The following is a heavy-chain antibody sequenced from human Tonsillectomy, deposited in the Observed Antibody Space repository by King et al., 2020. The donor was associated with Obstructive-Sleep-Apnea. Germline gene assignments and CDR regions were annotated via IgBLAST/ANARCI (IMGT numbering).Heavy chain of an antibody. J-gene: IGHJ5*02. Sequence: QLQESGPGLVKPSETLSLTCTVSGGSIGTYYWSWIRQPPGKGLEWIGFIYYSGSSNYHPSLKSRVSISVDTSKNQFSLSLSSVTAADTAVYYCARSPYGSGIIDWFDPWGQGTLVTVSS. CDR1: GGSIGTYY. CDR3: ARSPYGSGIIDWFDP. CDR2: IYYSGSS. V-gene: IGHV4-59*01. D-gene: IGHD3-10*01.